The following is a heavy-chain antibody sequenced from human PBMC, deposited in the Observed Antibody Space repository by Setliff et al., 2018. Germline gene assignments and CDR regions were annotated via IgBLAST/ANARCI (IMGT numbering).Heavy chain of an antibody. Sequence: PSETLSLTCTVSGGSISSYYWSWIRQPPGKGLEWIGYIYYSGSTNYNPSLNSRVTMSVDTSKNQFSLKLTSVSAADTAVYYCARWGENSGRPDWRAFDIWGQGTMVTVS. J-gene: IGHJ3*02. CDR3: ARWGENSGRPDWRAFDI. CDR1: GGSISSYY. CDR2: IYYSGST. D-gene: IGHD1-26*01. V-gene: IGHV4-59*01.